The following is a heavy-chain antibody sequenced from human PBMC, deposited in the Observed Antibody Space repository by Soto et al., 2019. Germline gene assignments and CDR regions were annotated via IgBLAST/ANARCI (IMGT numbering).Heavy chain of an antibody. CDR2: ISFDGNNK. V-gene: IGHV3-30-3*01. Sequence: LGCAGAGFTCSRCSIHWVEQTTSKGLEWMDSISFDGNNKYFADSVKGRFTISRDNDKNTVYLQMTSLRAEDTAVYYCARRKHRSRPPRVDCMDVCGQGTTVTFS. CDR1: GFTCSRCS. CDR3: ARRKHRSRPPRVDCMDV. D-gene: IGHD2-21*02. J-gene: IGHJ6*01.